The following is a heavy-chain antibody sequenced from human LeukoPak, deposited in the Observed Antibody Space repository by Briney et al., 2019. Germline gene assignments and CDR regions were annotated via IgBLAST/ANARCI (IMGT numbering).Heavy chain of an antibody. D-gene: IGHD6-13*01. Sequence: PGGSLRLSCAASGFTFSSYGMHWVRQAPGKGLEWVAVIWYDGSNKYYADSVKGRFTISRDNSKNTLYLQMNSLRAEDTAVYYCARDRPASSTYYFDYWGQGTLVTVSS. J-gene: IGHJ4*02. CDR3: ARDRPASSTYYFDY. CDR2: IWYDGSNK. CDR1: GFTFSSYG. V-gene: IGHV3-33*01.